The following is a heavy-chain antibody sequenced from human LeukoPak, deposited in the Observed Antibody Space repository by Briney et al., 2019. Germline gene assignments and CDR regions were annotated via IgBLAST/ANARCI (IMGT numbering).Heavy chain of an antibody. CDR2: TYYRSKWYN. D-gene: IGHD5-12*01. CDR3: ARVRDGGYDFFDY. J-gene: IGHJ4*02. V-gene: IGHV6-1*01. Sequence: PSQTLSLTCAISGDSVPSNSAAWIWIRQSPSRGLEWLGRTYYRSKWYNDYAVSVKSRMTFNPDTSKNQFSLQLNSVTPEDTAVYYCARVRDGGYDFFDYWGQGTLVTVSS. CDR1: GDSVPSNSAA.